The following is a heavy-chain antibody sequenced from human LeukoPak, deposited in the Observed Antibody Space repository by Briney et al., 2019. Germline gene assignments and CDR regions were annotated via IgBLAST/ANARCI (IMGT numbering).Heavy chain of an antibody. D-gene: IGHD6-6*01. CDR1: GGSISSSSYY. Sequence: SETLSLTCTVSGGSISSSSYYWGWIRQPPGKGLEWIGSIYYSGSTYYNPSLKSRVTISVDTSKNQFSLKLSSVTAADMAVYYCASHSSSSSLFDYWGQGTLVTVSS. CDR2: IYYSGST. V-gene: IGHV4-39*01. CDR3: ASHSSSSSLFDY. J-gene: IGHJ4*02.